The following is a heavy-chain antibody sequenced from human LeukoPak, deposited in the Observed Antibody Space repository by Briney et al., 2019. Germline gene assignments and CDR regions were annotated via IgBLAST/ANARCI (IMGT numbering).Heavy chain of an antibody. CDR3: ARAYYDSSGCDY. CDR2: IKPSGGIT. Sequence: ASVKLSCNASGYTFTSYYMHWVRRAPGQGVGWLGVIKPSGGITSYAQEFQGSVTMTRDTYTSTVYMELSSLRSEDTAVYYWARAYYDSSGCDYWGQGTLVTVSS. J-gene: IGHJ4*02. V-gene: IGHV1-46*01. D-gene: IGHD3-22*01. CDR1: GYTFTSYY.